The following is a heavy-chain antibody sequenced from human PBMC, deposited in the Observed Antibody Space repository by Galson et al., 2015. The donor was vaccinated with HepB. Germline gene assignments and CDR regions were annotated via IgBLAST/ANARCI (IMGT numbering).Heavy chain of an antibody. CDR1: GYTFTSFG. CDR2: VSAYNGNI. J-gene: IGHJ4*02. CDR3: AKEFGYTAMDLIDY. V-gene: IGHV1-18*01. D-gene: IGHD5-18*01. Sequence: SVKVSCKASGYTFTSFGINWLRQAPGQGPEWVGWVSAYNGNISYAQKLQGRVTMTTDTSTTTAYMELRSLRSDDTAVYYCAKEFGYTAMDLIDYWGQGTLVTVSS.